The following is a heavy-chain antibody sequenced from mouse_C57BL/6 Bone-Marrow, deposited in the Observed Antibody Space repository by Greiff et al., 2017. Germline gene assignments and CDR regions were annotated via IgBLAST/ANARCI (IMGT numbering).Heavy chain of an antibody. Sequence: VQLVESGAELVKPGASVKISCKASGYAFSSSWMNWVKQRPGKGLEWIGQIYPGDGDTNYNGKFKGKATLTADKSSSTAYMQLSSLTSEDSAVYFCAREESNYYGSTIDYWGQGTTLTVSS. CDR1: GYAFSSSW. CDR2: IYPGDGDT. V-gene: IGHV1-80*01. J-gene: IGHJ2*01. CDR3: AREESNYYGSTIDY. D-gene: IGHD1-1*01.